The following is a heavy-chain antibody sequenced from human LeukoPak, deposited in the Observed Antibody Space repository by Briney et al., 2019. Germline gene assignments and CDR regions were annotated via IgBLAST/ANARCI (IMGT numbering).Heavy chain of an antibody. CDR3: TRDPHALDY. V-gene: IGHV3-48*01. Sequence: GGSLRLSCAASGFTFSSYSMNWVRQAPGKGLEWVAYIARGIGTIHYADSVQGRFTISRDNAKNSLHLQMNSLRAEDTAVYYCTRDPHALDYWGQGTPVTVSS. CDR1: GFTFSSYS. J-gene: IGHJ4*02. CDR2: IARGIGTI.